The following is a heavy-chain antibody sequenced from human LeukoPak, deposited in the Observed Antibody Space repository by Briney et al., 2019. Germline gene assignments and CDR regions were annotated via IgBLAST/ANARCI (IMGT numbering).Heavy chain of an antibody. CDR2: INPNSGGT. CDR3: ARIVASGRDY. CDR1: GYTFTDYY. V-gene: IGHV1-2*02. Sequence: ASVKVSCKTSGYTFTDYYLHWVRQAPGQGLEWMGWINPNSGGTNYAQKFQGRVTMTRDTSISTAYMELSRLTSDDTAIYYCARIVASGRDYWGQGTLVTVSS. J-gene: IGHJ4*02. D-gene: IGHD6-19*01.